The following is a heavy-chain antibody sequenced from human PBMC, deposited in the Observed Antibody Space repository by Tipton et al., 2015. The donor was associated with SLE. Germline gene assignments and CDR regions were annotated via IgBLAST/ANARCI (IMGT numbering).Heavy chain of an antibody. CDR1: GYTFGHSG. CDR3: ARGPYNSASYQFEY. V-gene: IGHV1-18*01. J-gene: IGHJ4*02. Sequence: QLVQSGAEVKKPGASVNVSCRASGYTFGHSGLSWVRQAPGQGLEWMGWISAYNGNTNYAQKLQGRVTMTTDTSTSTAYMELSSLTSEDTAMYYCARGPYNSASYQFEYWGQGTLVTVSS. CDR2: ISAYNGNT. D-gene: IGHD6-19*01.